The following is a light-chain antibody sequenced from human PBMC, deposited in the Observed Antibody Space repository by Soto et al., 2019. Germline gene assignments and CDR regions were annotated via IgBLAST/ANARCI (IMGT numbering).Light chain of an antibody. Sequence: VSQSADSLAVSLGERATINCKSSQSVLYSSNNKNYLAWYQQKPRQPPKLLIYWASTRESGVPDRFSGSGSGTDFTLTTSSLQAEDVAVYYCQQYDNTPLPFGGGTKVDIK. CDR1: QSVLYSSNNKNY. CDR3: QQYDNTPLP. J-gene: IGKJ4*01. V-gene: IGKV4-1*01. CDR2: WAS.